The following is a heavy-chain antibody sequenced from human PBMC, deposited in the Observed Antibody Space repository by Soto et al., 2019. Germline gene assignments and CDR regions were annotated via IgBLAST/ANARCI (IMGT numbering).Heavy chain of an antibody. CDR1: GDSISNYY. V-gene: IGHV4-59*01. CDR2: IYYTGNA. Sequence: PSETLSLTCSVSGDSISNYYWSWIRQPPGKGLEWIGYIYYTGNANYNPSLRSQATISFDTSKSQFSLQLSSVTAADTAVYYCASVLGREYFQHWGQGTLVTVSS. J-gene: IGHJ1*01. D-gene: IGHD3-16*01. CDR3: ASVLGREYFQH.